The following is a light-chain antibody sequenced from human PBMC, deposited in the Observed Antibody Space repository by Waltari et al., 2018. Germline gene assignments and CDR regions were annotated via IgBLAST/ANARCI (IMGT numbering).Light chain of an antibody. CDR1: SSHIGSTT. Sequence: QSVLTQPPSASGTPGPRVTISCSGSSSHIGSTTVNWYQQLPGTAPKLLIYSNNQRPSGVPDRFSGSKSGTSASLAISGLQSEDEADYYCAAWDDSLNGNVFGSGTKVTVL. V-gene: IGLV1-44*01. CDR3: AAWDDSLNGNV. CDR2: SNN. J-gene: IGLJ6*01.